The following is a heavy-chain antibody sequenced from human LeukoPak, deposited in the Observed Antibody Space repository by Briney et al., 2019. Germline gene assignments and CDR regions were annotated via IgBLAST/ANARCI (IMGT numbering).Heavy chain of an antibody. J-gene: IGHJ4*02. CDR1: GGSISSSSYY. Sequence: SETLSLTCTVSGGSISSSSYYWGWIRQPPGKGLEWIGSIYYSGSTYYNPSLKSRVTISVDTSKNQFSLKLSSVTAADTAVYYCARQLYVRGAGPLNFDYWGQGTLVTVSS. D-gene: IGHD3-10*02. CDR2: IYYSGST. V-gene: IGHV4-39*01. CDR3: ARQLYVRGAGPLNFDY.